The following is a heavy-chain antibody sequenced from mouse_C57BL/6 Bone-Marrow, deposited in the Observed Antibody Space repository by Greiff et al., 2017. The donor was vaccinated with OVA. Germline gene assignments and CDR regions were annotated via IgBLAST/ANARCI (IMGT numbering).Heavy chain of an antibody. D-gene: IGHD2-1*01. CDR2: IDPNSGGT. V-gene: IGHV1-62-3*01. J-gene: IGHJ2*01. CDR3: ASYYGNYGYYFDY. CDR1: GYTFTSYW. Sequence: QVQLQQPGAELVKPGASVKLSCKASGYTFTSYWMHWVKQRPGRGLEWIGRIDPNSGGTKYNQKFKDKATLTADKSSSTAYMQLSSLTYEDSAVYYCASYYGNYGYYFDYWGQGTTLTVSS.